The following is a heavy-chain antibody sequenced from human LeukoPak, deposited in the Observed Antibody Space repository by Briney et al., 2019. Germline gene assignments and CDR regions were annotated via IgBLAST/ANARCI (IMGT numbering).Heavy chain of an antibody. Sequence: SETLSLTCTVSGGSISSYYWSWIRQPPGEGLEWIGYIYYSGSTNYNPSLKSRVTISVDTSKNQFSLKLSSVTAADTAVYYCARAGYSSGGSCYSVGYGDYYFDYWGQGTLVTVSS. J-gene: IGHJ4*02. D-gene: IGHD2-15*01. CDR1: GGSISSYY. CDR2: IYYSGST. V-gene: IGHV4-59*01. CDR3: ARAGYSSGGSCYSVGYGDYYFDY.